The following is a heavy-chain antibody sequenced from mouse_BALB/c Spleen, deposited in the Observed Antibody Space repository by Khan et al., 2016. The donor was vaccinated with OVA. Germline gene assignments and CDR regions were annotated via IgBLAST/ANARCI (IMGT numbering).Heavy chain of an antibody. D-gene: IGHD1-1*01. Sequence: EVQLQESGPGLVKPSQSLSLTCTVTGYSITSDYAWNWIRQFPGNKLEWMGYISYSGTTSYNPSLKSRISFTRDTSKNQFFLQLNSVTSEDTATDYCARQNYYGYAIDYWGQGTSVTVSS. CDR2: ISYSGTT. CDR3: ARQNYYGYAIDY. CDR1: GYSITSDYA. J-gene: IGHJ4*01. V-gene: IGHV3-2*02.